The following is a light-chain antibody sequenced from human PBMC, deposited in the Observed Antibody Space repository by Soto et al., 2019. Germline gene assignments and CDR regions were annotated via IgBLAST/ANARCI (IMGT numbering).Light chain of an antibody. Sequence: DIVMTQSPDSLAVSLGERATINCKSSQSVLYSSNNKNYLAWYQQKPGQPPKLLIYWASTRESGVPDRFRGSGSGTDFTLTISSLQAEDAAVYYCQQYYSSPLTFGGGTKVEIK. CDR1: QSVLYSSNNKNY. CDR2: WAS. J-gene: IGKJ4*01. V-gene: IGKV4-1*01. CDR3: QQYYSSPLT.